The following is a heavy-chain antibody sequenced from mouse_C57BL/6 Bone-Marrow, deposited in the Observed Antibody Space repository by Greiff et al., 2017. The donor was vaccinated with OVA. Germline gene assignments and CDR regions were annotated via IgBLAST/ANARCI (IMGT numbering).Heavy chain of an antibody. CDR2: IYPGDGDT. D-gene: IGHD2-1*01. CDR1: GYAFSSSW. V-gene: IGHV1-82*01. CDR3: ATLYPWHWYFDV. Sequence: VQLQQSGPELVKPGASVKISCKASGYAFSSSWMNWVKQRPGKGLEWIGRIYPGDGDTNYNGKFKGKATLTADKSSSTAYMQLSSLTSEDSAVYFCATLYPWHWYFDVWGTGTTVTVSS. J-gene: IGHJ1*03.